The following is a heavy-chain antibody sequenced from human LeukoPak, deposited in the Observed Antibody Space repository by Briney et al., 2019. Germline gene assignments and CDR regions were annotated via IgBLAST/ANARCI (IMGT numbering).Heavy chain of an antibody. CDR3: ASFVVLDWFDP. Sequence: GGSLRLSCAASGFTFSSYSMNWVRQAPGKGLEWVSSISSSSSYIYYADSVKGRFTISRDNAKNSLYLQMNSLRAEDTAVYYCASFVVLDWFDPWGQGTLVNVSS. V-gene: IGHV3-21*01. CDR1: GFTFSSYS. D-gene: IGHD2-21*01. J-gene: IGHJ5*02. CDR2: ISSSSSYI.